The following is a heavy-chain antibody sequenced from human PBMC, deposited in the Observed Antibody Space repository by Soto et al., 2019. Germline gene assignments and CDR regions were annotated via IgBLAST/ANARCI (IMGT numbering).Heavy chain of an antibody. CDR2: INPKSGGT. D-gene: IGHD2-21*02. CDR3: VRSRRSTAIQDDH. J-gene: IGHJ4*02. Sequence: QVQLVQSGAEVKKPGASVKVSCKASGYTFTDYFIHWVRQAPGQGLEWMGWINPKSGGTNYAPNFQGRVTMTWDTSTSTAYMELTWLRFDDTAVHYCVRSRRSTAIQDDHWGQGILVTDSS. CDR1: GYTFTDYF. V-gene: IGHV1-2*02.